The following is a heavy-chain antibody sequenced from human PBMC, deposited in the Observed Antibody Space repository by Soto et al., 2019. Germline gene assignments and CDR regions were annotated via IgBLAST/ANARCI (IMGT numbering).Heavy chain of an antibody. D-gene: IGHD3-3*02. V-gene: IGHV4-39*01. CDR2: IYYSWST. CDR3: AAMTSMVTLPWF. Sequence: PPGKGMEWIGSIYYSWSTYYNPSLKSRVTISVDTTKNQFSLELSSVTAADTAVYYCAAMTSMVTLPWF. J-gene: IGHJ5*01.